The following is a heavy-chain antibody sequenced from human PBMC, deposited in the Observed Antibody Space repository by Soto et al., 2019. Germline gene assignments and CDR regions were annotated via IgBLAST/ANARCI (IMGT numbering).Heavy chain of an antibody. CDR3: AMVDGSGSYYRDY. CDR1: GGTFSSHA. V-gene: IGHV1-69*06. CDR2: IIPIFGTA. D-gene: IGHD3-10*01. J-gene: IGHJ4*02. Sequence: SVKVSCKASGGTFSSHAISWVRQAPGQGLEWMGGIIPIFGTANYAQKFQGRVTITADKSTSTAYMELSSLRSEDTAVYYCAMVDGSGSYYRDYWGQGTLVTVSS.